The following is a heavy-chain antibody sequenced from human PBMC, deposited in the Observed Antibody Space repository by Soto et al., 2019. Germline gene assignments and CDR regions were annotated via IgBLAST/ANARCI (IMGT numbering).Heavy chain of an antibody. Sequence: QITLKESGPTLVKPTQTLTLTCTFSGFSLSTSGVGVGWIRQPPGKALEWLALIYWDDDKRYSPSLKSRLTLTKVNSKNQVVPTMTNMDPVDTATYYCAHIGDGYNFCWYFDLWGRGTLVTVSS. CDR1: GFSLSTSGVG. CDR3: AHIGDGYNFCWYFDL. CDR2: IYWDDDK. V-gene: IGHV2-5*02. J-gene: IGHJ2*01. D-gene: IGHD1-1*01.